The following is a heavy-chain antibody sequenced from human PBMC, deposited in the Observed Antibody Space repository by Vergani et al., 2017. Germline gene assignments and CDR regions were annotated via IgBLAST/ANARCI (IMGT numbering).Heavy chain of an antibody. V-gene: IGHV4-38-2*02. D-gene: IGHD6-19*01. CDR3: ATSIAVARYDGMDV. CDR2: IDHSGST. CDR1: DYSISTGYY. J-gene: IGHJ6*02. Sequence: QVQLQESGPGLVKLSETLSLPCTVSDYSISTGYYWGWIRQPPGKGLEWIGSIDHSGSTYYNPSLKSRVNISVDTSKTQFSLKLSSVTAADTAVYYCATSIAVARYDGMDVWGQGTTVTVSS.